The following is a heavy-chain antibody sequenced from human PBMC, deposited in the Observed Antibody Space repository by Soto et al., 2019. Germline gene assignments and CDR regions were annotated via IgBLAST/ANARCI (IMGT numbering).Heavy chain of an antibody. D-gene: IGHD5-12*01. CDR1: GFTVSSNY. V-gene: IGHV3-53*04. CDR3: ARGSSGYGYDAFDI. J-gene: IGHJ3*02. CDR2: IYDDGST. Sequence: GGSLRLSCAASGFTVSSNYMSWVRQAPGKGLEWVSLIYDDGSTYYADSVKGRFTISRHNSKNTLHLQMNSLTTEDTAVFYCARGSSGYGYDAFDIWGQGTMVTV.